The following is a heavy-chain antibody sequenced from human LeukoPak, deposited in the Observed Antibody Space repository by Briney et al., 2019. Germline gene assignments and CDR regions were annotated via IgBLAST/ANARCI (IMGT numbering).Heavy chain of an antibody. J-gene: IGHJ6*03. V-gene: IGHV3-9*03. CDR2: ISWNSGSI. CDR3: AKDSNYEYYYYYMDV. D-gene: IGHD1-7*01. Sequence: GRSLRLSCAASGFTFDDYAMHWVRQAPGEGLEWVSGISWNSGSIGYADSVKGRFTISRDNAKNSLYLQMTSLRAEDMALYYCAKDSNYEYYYYYMDVWGKGTTVTVSS. CDR1: GFTFDDYA.